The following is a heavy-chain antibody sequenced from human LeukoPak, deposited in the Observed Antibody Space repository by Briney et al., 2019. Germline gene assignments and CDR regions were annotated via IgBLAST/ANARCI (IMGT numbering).Heavy chain of an antibody. CDR3: ARSPYPTVGATRVYYYYYMDV. J-gene: IGHJ6*03. Sequence: ASETLSLTCTVSGGSISSYYWSWIRQPPGKGLEWIGYIYYSGSTNYNPSLKCRVTISVDTSKNQFSLKLSSVTAADTAVYYCARSPYPTVGATRVYYYYYMDVWGKGTTVTVSS. CDR2: IYYSGST. CDR1: GGSISSYY. D-gene: IGHD1-26*01. V-gene: IGHV4-59*01.